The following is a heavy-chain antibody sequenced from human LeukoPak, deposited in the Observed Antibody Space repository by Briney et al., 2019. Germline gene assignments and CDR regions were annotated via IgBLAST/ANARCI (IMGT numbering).Heavy chain of an antibody. Sequence: GASVKVSCKTAGFTFTGYYMHWVRQAPGQGLEWMGMINPNGGHTDYAQNFQGRVIMTRDMSTSTVYMELTSLRSEDTAVFFCARSQDSRGYDVRHLDYWGQGTLVTVSS. J-gene: IGHJ4*02. CDR1: GFTFTGYY. V-gene: IGHV1-46*01. D-gene: IGHD2-2*01. CDR3: ARSQDSRGYDVRHLDY. CDR2: INPNGGHT.